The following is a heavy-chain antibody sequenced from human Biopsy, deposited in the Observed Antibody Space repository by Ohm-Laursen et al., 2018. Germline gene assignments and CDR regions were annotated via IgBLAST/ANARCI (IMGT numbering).Heavy chain of an antibody. D-gene: IGHD4-23*01. V-gene: IGHV3-73*01. J-gene: IGHJ4*02. CDR2: IRSKVNNYAT. CDR3: TTYDNSGDYRDY. CDR1: GFTFSDSA. Sequence: GSLRPSCAASGFTFSDSAMHWVRQASGKGLEWIGRIRSKVNNYATAYAASVTGRFTISRDDSKNTAYLQMNSLKTEDTAVYYCTTYDNSGDYRDYWGQGTQVTASS.